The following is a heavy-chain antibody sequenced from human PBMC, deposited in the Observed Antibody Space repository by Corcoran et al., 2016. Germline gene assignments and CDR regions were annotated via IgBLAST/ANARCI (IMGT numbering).Heavy chain of an antibody. D-gene: IGHD2-8*01. CDR1: RYSFSNYW. V-gene: IGHV5-51*01. J-gene: IGHJ4*02. CDR3: AIRLPNGDYVDC. Sequence: EVQLVQSGAEVKKSGESLKISCQGSRYSFSNYWIAWVRQMPGEGLEWVGIIYPGDSDTRYSPSFQGQVTISAHKSISTAYLQWSSLKASDTAMYYWAIRLPNGDYVDCWGPGTLVTVS. CDR2: IYPGDSDT.